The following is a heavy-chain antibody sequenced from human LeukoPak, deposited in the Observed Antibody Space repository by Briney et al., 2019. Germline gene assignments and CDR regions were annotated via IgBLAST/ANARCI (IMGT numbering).Heavy chain of an antibody. CDR1: GFTFSSYA. CDR2: IADDGKDK. CDR3: AKYRVELKYPACIDY. J-gene: IGHJ4*02. V-gene: IGHV3-30*18. Sequence: QPGGSLRLSCAASGFTFSSYAMSWVRQAPGKGLEWVAVIADDGKDKHYVESVKGRFTISRDNSKNTLYLQMNSLRAEDTAVYYCAKYRVELKYPACIDYWGQGTLVTVSS. D-gene: IGHD1-7*01.